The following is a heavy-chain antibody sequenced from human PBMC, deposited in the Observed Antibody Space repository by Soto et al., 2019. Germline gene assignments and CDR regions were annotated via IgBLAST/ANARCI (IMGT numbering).Heavy chain of an antibody. D-gene: IGHD6-13*01. J-gene: IGHJ6*02. CDR2: ISAYNGNT. CDR1: GYTFTSYG. V-gene: IGHV1-18*01. Sequence: ASVKVSCKASGYTFTSYGISWVRQAPGQGLEWMGWISAYNGNTNYAQKLQGRVTMTTDTSTSTAYMELRSLRSDDTAVYYCARPSRTAAGTSLSNFYYYYYGMDVWGQGTTVTVSS. CDR3: ARPSRTAAGTSLSNFYYYYYGMDV.